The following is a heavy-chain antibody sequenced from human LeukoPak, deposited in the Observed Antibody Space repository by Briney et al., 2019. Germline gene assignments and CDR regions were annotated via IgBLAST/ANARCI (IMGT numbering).Heavy chain of an antibody. Sequence: SETLSLTCAVSGYSISSGYYWGWIRQPPGEGLEWIGEINHSGNTNYNPSLKSRVAISVDTSNNQFSLKLISVGAADTAVYYCARGPVSGSHFAWFDSWGQGILVTVSS. CDR1: GYSISSGYY. V-gene: IGHV4-38-2*01. CDR3: ARGPVSGSHFAWFDS. J-gene: IGHJ5*01. D-gene: IGHD3-10*01. CDR2: INHSGNT.